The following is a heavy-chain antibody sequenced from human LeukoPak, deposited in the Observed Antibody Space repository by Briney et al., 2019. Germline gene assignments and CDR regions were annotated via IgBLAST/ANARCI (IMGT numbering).Heavy chain of an antibody. J-gene: IGHJ4*02. CDR1: GGSFSGYY. CDR3: AREDTAMVAFDY. Sequence: SETLSLTCAVYGGSFSGYYWSWIRQPPGKGLEWIGEINHSGSTNYNPSLKSRVSISVDTSKSQCSLKLSSVTAADTAVYYCAREDTAMVAFDYWGQGTLVTVSS. D-gene: IGHD5-18*01. V-gene: IGHV4-34*01. CDR2: INHSGST.